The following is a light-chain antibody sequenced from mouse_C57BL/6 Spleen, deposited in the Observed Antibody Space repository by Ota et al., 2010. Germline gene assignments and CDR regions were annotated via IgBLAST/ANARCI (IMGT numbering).Light chain of an antibody. CDR3: QQHYVSPPT. Sequence: LLISRRPTGTLESLDRFTGSGSGADFSFTISSVQAEDLAVYYCQQHYVSPPTFGGGTKLEIK. CDR2: RRP. V-gene: IGKV6-17*01. J-gene: IGKJ1*01.